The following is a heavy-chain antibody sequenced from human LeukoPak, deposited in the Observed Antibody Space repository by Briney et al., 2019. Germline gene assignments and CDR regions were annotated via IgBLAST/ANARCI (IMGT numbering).Heavy chain of an antibody. V-gene: IGHV4-4*07. CDR1: GVSIQSYW. D-gene: IGHD5-18*01. J-gene: IGHJ4*02. CDR3: ARSGYTISAYHSDF. Sequence: SETLSLSCDASGVSIQSYWRSWVRQPAGKGLEWIGRIYTTGRTNYSPSFQSRVTMSIDVSSNQFSLTLRSVTAADTAVYYCARSGYTISAYHSDFWGQGAPVSVSS. CDR2: IYTTGRT.